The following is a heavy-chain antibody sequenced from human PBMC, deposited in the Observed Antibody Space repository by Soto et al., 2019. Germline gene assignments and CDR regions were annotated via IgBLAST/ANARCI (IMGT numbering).Heavy chain of an antibody. Sequence: ASVKVSCQASGYTNTNFGISWVRQAPGQGLEWMGWISAIFGNTNYAQKFQGRVTITTDESTSTAYMELSSLRSEDTAVYYCARVDHVDIVATIPDPHYYYYGMDVWGQGTTVTVSS. CDR1: GYTNTNFG. CDR3: ARVDHVDIVATIPDPHYYYYGMDV. CDR2: ISAIFGNT. D-gene: IGHD5-12*01. V-gene: IGHV1-18*01. J-gene: IGHJ6*02.